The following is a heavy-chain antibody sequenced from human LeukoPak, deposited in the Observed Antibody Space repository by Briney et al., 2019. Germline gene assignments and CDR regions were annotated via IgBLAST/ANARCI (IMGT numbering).Heavy chain of an antibody. Sequence: SETLSLTCTVSRGSISSGAYYWSWIRQHPGKGLECIGYIYYSGNTYYNPSLKSRVAISVDTSKNQFSLKLSSVTAADTAVYYCARASYSSAWPIDCWGQGTLVTVSS. CDR1: RGSISSGAYY. V-gene: IGHV4-31*03. J-gene: IGHJ4*02. D-gene: IGHD6-19*01. CDR2: IYYSGNT. CDR3: ARASYSSAWPIDC.